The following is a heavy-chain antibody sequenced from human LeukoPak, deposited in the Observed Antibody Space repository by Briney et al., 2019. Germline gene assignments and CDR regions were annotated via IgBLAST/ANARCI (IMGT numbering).Heavy chain of an antibody. Sequence: ASVKVSCKASGYTFTNYGIHWVRQAPGQGLEWMGWISAYNGNTNSAQKLRGRVTMTTDTSTSTAYMELRSLRSDDTAVYYCARGPLRLYSYDSSANYFRWFDPWGQGTLVTVSS. CDR1: GYTFTNYG. D-gene: IGHD3-22*01. J-gene: IGHJ5*02. V-gene: IGHV1-18*01. CDR2: ISAYNGNT. CDR3: ARGPLRLYSYDSSANYFRWFDP.